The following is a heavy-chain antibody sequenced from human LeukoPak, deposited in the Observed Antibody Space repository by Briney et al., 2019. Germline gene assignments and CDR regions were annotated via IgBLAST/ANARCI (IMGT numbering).Heavy chain of an antibody. CDR2: INPNSGGT. CDR1: GYTFTGYY. J-gene: IGHJ4*02. CDR3: ARGPPEGRSGYFGEGPDYFDY. Sequence: GASVKVSCKASGYTFTGYYMHWVRQAPGQGLEWMGWINPNSGGTNYAQKFQGRVTMTRDTSISTAYMELSRLRSDDTAVYYCARGPPEGRSGYFGEGPDYFDYWGQGTLVTVSS. D-gene: IGHD3-3*01. V-gene: IGHV1-2*02.